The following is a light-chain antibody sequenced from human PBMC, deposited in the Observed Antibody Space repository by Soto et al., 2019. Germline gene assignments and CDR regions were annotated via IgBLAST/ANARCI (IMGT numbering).Light chain of an antibody. CDR3: QILDSRLNAHV. CDR1: SSNIGAGFP. V-gene: IGLV1-40*01. J-gene: IGLJ1*01. CDR2: ANL. Sequence: QSVLTQPPSVSGAPGQRVTISCTGGSSNIGAGFPVPWYQQLPGPAPTLLIYANLNRPSGVPARFSGSKSGTPASLAITGFPAEDEADYYCQILDSRLNAHVFGPGTKLTV.